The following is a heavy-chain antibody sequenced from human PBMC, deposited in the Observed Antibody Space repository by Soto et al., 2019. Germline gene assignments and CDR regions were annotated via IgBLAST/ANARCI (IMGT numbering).Heavy chain of an antibody. CDR1: GGSISSYY. CDR3: ATAPAPFSSSSWYYFAY. D-gene: IGHD6-13*01. V-gene: IGHV4-59*01. Sequence: QVQLQESGPGLVKPSETLSLTCTVSGGSISSYYWSWIRQPPGKGLEWIGYIYYSGSTNYNPSPNPPVTISAATSTPQFSLQLISLTAAATSVYSCATAPAPFSSSSWYYFAYWGQGTLVTVSS. J-gene: IGHJ4*02. CDR2: IYYSGST.